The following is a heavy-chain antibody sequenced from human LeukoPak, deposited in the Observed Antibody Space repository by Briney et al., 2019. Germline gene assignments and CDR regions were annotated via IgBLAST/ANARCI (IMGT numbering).Heavy chain of an antibody. CDR1: GFTFSSYN. CDR2: ISRNRDTI. J-gene: IGHJ4*02. CDR3: ARDILTGYSTVYYFDY. D-gene: IGHD3-9*01. V-gene: IGHV3-48*02. Sequence: GGSLRLSCAASGFTFSSYNMNWVRQAPGKGLEWVSYISRNRDTIYYADSVKGRFTISRDDAKSSLFLQMNSLRDDDTAVYYCARDILTGYSTVYYFDYWGQGTLVTVSS.